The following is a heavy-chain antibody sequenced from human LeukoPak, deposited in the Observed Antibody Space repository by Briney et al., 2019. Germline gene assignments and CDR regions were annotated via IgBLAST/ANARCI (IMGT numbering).Heavy chain of an antibody. Sequence: SETLSLTCTVSGGSISSYYWSWIRQPPGKGLEWIGYIYYSGSTNYSPSLKSRVTISVDTSKNQFSLKLSSVTAADTAVYYCARGCSGGSCYGSYDYWGQGTLVTVSS. CDR2: IYYSGST. CDR1: GGSISSYY. D-gene: IGHD2-15*01. V-gene: IGHV4-59*01. J-gene: IGHJ4*02. CDR3: ARGCSGGSCYGSYDY.